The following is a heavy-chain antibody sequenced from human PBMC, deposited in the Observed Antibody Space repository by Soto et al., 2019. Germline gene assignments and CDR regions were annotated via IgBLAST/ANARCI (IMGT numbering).Heavy chain of an antibody. D-gene: IGHD6-25*01. CDR1: GGSFSGYY. Sequence: PSETLSLTCAFYGGSFSGYYCTWIRQPPGTGLEWIGEINHSGSTNYNPSLKSRVTISVDTSKNQFSLKLSSVTAADTAVYYCARGGRYSSVTNWFDPWGQGTLVTVS. CDR2: INHSGST. CDR3: ARGGRYSSVTNWFDP. V-gene: IGHV4-34*01. J-gene: IGHJ5*02.